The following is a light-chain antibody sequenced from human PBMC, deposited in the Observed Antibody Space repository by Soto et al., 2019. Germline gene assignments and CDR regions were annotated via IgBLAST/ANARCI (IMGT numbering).Light chain of an antibody. V-gene: IGKV3-20*01. Sequence: IVLTQSPGTLSLSPGERATLSCRASQSVSSSYLAWYQQKPGQAPRLLIYGASSRATGIPDRFSGSGSGTDFTLTISRLEPEDFAVYYCQQYGSSPQSFGQGTKWISN. J-gene: IGKJ1*01. CDR1: QSVSSSY. CDR3: QQYGSSPQS. CDR2: GAS.